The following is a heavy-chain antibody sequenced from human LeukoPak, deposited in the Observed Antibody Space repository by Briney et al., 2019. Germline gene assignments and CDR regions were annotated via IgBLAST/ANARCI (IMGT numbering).Heavy chain of an antibody. V-gene: IGHV1-2*02. Sequence: ASVKVSCKASGYTFTGYYMNWVRQAPGQGLEWMGWINSDSGFTKYAQKFQARVTMTRDTSITTVYMDLTRLTSDDTAVYYCARNFDMKGFDPWGQGTLVTVSS. CDR1: GYTFTGYY. J-gene: IGHJ5*02. CDR3: ARNFDMKGFDP. D-gene: IGHD3-9*01. CDR2: INSDSGFT.